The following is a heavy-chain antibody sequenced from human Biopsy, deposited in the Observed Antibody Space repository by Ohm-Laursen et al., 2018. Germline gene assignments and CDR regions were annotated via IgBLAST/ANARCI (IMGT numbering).Heavy chain of an antibody. D-gene: IGHD2/OR15-2a*01. Sequence: GTLSLTCSVSGGSISSYYWNWIRQPPGKGLEWIGYIYYSGTTNYNPSLKSRVTISVDTSKNQFSLRLNSVTAADTAVYYCARATNSTGWPYYYFYGMDVWGQGTTVTVSS. CDR1: GGSISSYY. J-gene: IGHJ6*02. CDR2: IYYSGTT. CDR3: ARATNSTGWPYYYFYGMDV. V-gene: IGHV4-59*01.